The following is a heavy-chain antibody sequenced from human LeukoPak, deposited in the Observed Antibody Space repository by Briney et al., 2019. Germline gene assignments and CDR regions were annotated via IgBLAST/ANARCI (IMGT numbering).Heavy chain of an antibody. J-gene: IGHJ4*02. Sequence: GGSPRLSCAASGFTFSSYSMNWVRQAPGKGLEWVSSISSSSSYIYYADSVKGRFTISRDNAKNSLYLQMNSLRAEDTAVYYCARLGYCSSTSCPIRYWGQGTLVTVSS. V-gene: IGHV3-21*01. CDR2: ISSSSSYI. D-gene: IGHD2-2*01. CDR1: GFTFSSYS. CDR3: ARLGYCSSTSCPIRY.